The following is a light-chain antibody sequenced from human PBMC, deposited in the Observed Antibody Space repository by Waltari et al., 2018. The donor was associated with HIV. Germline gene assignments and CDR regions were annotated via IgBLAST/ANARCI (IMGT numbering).Light chain of an antibody. Sequence: DIQMTQSPSSLSASVGDRVPITCQASQDISNYLHWYQQKPGKAPKLLIYDASNLETGVPSRFSGSGSGTDFTFTISSLQPEDIATYYCQQYDNLPPRTFGPGTKVDIK. J-gene: IGKJ3*01. CDR2: DAS. CDR3: QQYDNLPPRT. V-gene: IGKV1-33*01. CDR1: QDISNY.